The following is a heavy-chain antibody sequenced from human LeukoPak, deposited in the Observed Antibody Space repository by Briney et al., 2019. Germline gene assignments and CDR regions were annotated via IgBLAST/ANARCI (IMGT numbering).Heavy chain of an antibody. CDR2: IYYSGST. Sequence: SETLSLTCTVSGYSISSGGYYWSWIRQHPGKGLEWIGYIYYSGSTYYNPSLKSRVTISVDTSKNQFSLKLSSVTAADTAVYYCARGAVVVVAATGNWFDPWGQGTLVTVSS. V-gene: IGHV4-31*03. J-gene: IGHJ5*02. D-gene: IGHD2-15*01. CDR3: ARGAVVVVAATGNWFDP. CDR1: GYSISSGGYY.